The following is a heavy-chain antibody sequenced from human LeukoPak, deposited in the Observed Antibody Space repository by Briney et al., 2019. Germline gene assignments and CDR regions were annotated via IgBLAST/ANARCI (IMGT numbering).Heavy chain of an antibody. V-gene: IGHV4-34*01. CDR1: GGSFSGYY. CDR3: ARDSGSYSRALVRDYYMDV. Sequence: SETLSLTCAVYGGSFSGYYWSWIRQPPGKGLEWIGEINHSGSTNYNPSLKSRVTISVDTSKNQFSLKLSSVTAADTAVYYYARDSGSYSRALVRDYYMDVWGKGTTVTVSS. J-gene: IGHJ6*03. CDR2: INHSGST. D-gene: IGHD1-26*01.